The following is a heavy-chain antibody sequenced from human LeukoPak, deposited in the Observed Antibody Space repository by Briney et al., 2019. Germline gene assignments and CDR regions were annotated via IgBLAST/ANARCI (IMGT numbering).Heavy chain of an antibody. CDR3: TTTELLNYFDY. CDR2: IRSKANSYAT. CDR1: GFTFSGSA. D-gene: IGHD1-26*01. V-gene: IGHV3-73*01. J-gene: IGHJ4*02. Sequence: GGSLRLSCAASGFTFSGSAMHWVREASGKGLEGVGRIRSKANSYATAYAASVKGSFTISRDDSKNTAYLQMNSLKTEDTAVYYCTTTELLNYFDYWGQGTLVTVSS.